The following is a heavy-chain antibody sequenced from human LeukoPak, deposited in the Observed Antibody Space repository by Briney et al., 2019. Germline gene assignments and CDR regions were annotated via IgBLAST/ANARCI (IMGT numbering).Heavy chain of an antibody. CDR1: GDSISSSSHH. V-gene: IGHV4-39*01. J-gene: IGHJ5*02. D-gene: IGHD3-10*01. CDR3: ARHYGP. CDR2: IYYGRTT. Sequence: TPSETLSLTCAVPGDSISSSSHHWGWIRQSPGKGLEWIGSIYYGRTTYYNPSLNSRVTISVLTSKNQFSLQLNSVTAADTAVYYCARHYGPWGQGTLVTVSS.